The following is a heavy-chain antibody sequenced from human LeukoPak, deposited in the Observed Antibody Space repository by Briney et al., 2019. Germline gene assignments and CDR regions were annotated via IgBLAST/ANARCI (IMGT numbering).Heavy chain of an antibody. CDR3: ARAPEETWIQLWLRMEPRSDYYYYGMDV. Sequence: ASVKVSCKASGYTFTCYYMHWVRQAPGQGLEWMGWINPNSGGTNYAQKFQGRVTMTRHTSISTAYMELSRLRSDDTAVYYCARAPEETWIQLWLRMEPRSDYYYYGMDVWGQGTTVTVSS. J-gene: IGHJ6*02. V-gene: IGHV1-2*02. D-gene: IGHD5-18*01. CDR1: GYTFTCYY. CDR2: INPNSGGT.